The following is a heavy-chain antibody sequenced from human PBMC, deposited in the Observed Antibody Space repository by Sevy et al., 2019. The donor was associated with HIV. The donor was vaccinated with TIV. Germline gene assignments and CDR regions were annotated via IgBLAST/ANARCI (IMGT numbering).Heavy chain of an antibody. V-gene: IGHV3-9*01. Sequence: GGSLRLSCAASGFTFDDYAMHWVRQAPGKGLEWVSGISWNSGSIGYVDSVKGRFTISRDNAKNSLYLQMNSLRAEDTALYYCAKDTSGIAVAGTNPLNYFDYWGQGTLVTVSS. CDR1: GFTFDDYA. CDR2: ISWNSGSI. J-gene: IGHJ4*02. CDR3: AKDTSGIAVAGTNPLNYFDY. D-gene: IGHD6-19*01.